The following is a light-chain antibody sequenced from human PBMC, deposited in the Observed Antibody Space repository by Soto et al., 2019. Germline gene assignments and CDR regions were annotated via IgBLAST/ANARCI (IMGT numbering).Light chain of an antibody. CDR1: HSISTW. Sequence: DIQLTQSPSTLSSSDGERVTLTCRASHSISTWSAWYQQKPGKAPKALIYDVSSLESGVPSRFSGSGSGTDFTLTISSLHSDDFATYYCQQYDYSRTFGRGTKVAIK. V-gene: IGKV1-5*01. CDR3: QQYDYSRT. CDR2: DVS. J-gene: IGKJ1*01.